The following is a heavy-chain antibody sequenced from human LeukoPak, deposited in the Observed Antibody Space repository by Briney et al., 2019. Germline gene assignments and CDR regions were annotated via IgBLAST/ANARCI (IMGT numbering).Heavy chain of an antibody. CDR2: IYYSGST. CDR1: GGSISSGGYY. Sequence: SETLSLTCTVSGGSISSGGYYWSWIRQHPGKGLEWIGYIYYSGSTYYNPSLKSRVTISVDTPKNQFPLKLSSVTAADTAVYYCARDRDSRGYFDYWGQGTLVTVSS. V-gene: IGHV4-31*03. J-gene: IGHJ4*02. CDR3: ARDRDSRGYFDY. D-gene: IGHD6-13*01.